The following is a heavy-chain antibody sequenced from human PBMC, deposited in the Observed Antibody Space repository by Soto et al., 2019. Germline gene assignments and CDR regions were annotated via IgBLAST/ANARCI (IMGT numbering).Heavy chain of an antibody. CDR3: ARLSSSGWPIDY. Sequence: PSETLSLTGTVSGGSISSGCYYWNWIRQHPGKGLEWIGYTYYVGNTYYNPSLNSRVTISADTSKNQFSLKLSSVTAADTAVYYCARLSSSGWPIDYLGQGTLVTFSS. V-gene: IGHV4-31*03. D-gene: IGHD6-19*01. CDR1: GGSISSGCYY. J-gene: IGHJ4*02. CDR2: TYYVGNT.